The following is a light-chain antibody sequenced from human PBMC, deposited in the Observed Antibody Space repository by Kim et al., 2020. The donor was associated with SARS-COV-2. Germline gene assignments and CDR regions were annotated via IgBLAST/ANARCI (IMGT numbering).Light chain of an antibody. J-gene: IGLJ3*02. CDR1: SGQSVHI. CDR3: ETWDNNIWV. Sequence: QLVLTQSSSASASPGSSVKLTCTLSSGQSVHIVAWHQQQPGKAPRYLMKIEGSGGYSRGSGIPDRFSGSRSGADRYLTISNLQPEDEADYYCETWDNNIWVFGGGTQLTVL. V-gene: IGLV4-60*03. CDR2: IEGSGGY.